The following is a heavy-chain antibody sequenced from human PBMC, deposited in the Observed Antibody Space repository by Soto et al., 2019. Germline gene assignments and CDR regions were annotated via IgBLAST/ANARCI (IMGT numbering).Heavy chain of an antibody. V-gene: IGHV4-59*08. J-gene: IGHJ4*02. CDR1: GGSISSYY. CDR3: AVTKQWIAFDY. Sequence: PSETLSLSCTVSGGSISSYYWSWIRQPPGKGLEWIGYIYYSGSTNYNPSLKSRVTISVDTSKNQFSLKLSSVTAADTAVYYCAVTKQWIAFDYWGQAVLVTVST. D-gene: IGHD6-19*01. CDR2: IYYSGST.